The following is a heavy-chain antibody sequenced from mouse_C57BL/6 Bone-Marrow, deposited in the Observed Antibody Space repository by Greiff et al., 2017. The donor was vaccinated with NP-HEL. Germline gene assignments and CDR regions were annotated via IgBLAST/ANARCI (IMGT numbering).Heavy chain of an antibody. J-gene: IGHJ2*01. CDR3: ARSYYSNYRFDY. Sequence: VKLQESGAELVKPGASVKISCKASGYAFSSYWMNWVKQRPGKGLEWIGQIYPGDGDTNYNGKFKGKATLTADKSSSTAYMQLSSLTSEDSAVYFCARSYYSNYRFDYWGQGTTLTVSS. CDR1: GYAFSSYW. CDR2: IYPGDGDT. D-gene: IGHD2-5*01. V-gene: IGHV1-80*01.